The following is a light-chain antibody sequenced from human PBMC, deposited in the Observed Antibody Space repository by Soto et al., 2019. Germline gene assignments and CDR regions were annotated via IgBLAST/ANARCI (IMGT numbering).Light chain of an antibody. CDR1: QSISSW. CDR2: DAS. Sequence: DIQMTQSPSTLSASVGARVTITCRASQSISSWLAWYQQKPGKAPKPLIYDASSLESGVPSRFSGSGSVTEFTLTISSLQPDDFATYYFQQYNSYATWTFGQGTKVEIK. CDR3: QQYNSYATWT. V-gene: IGKV1-5*01. J-gene: IGKJ1*01.